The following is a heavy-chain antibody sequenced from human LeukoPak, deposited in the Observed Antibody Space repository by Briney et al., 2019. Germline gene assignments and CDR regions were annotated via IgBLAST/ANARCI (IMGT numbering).Heavy chain of an antibody. V-gene: IGHV3-30*02. J-gene: IGHJ4*02. Sequence: SGGSLRLSCAASGFTFSSYGMHWVRQAPGKGLEWVAFIRYDGSNKYYADSVKGRFTISRDDSKNTLYLQMNSLRAEDTAVYYCAKGGVSAFDYWGQGTLVTVSS. CDR2: IRYDGSNK. CDR3: AKGGVSAFDY. CDR1: GFTFSSYG. D-gene: IGHD6-13*01.